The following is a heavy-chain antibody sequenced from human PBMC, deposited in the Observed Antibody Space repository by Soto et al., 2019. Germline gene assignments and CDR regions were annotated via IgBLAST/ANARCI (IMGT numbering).Heavy chain of an antibody. Sequence: EVQLLESGGGLVQPGGSLRLSCAASGFTFSTYAINWVRQAPGKGLEWVSAISDSGGSTFYADSVKGRFTTSRDNSKNTLYLQMNSLRAEDTAVYYCAKPRITGNMGNFDYWGQGTLVTVSS. V-gene: IGHV3-23*01. CDR1: GFTFSTYA. J-gene: IGHJ4*02. CDR3: AKPRITGNMGNFDY. CDR2: ISDSGGST. D-gene: IGHD1-20*01.